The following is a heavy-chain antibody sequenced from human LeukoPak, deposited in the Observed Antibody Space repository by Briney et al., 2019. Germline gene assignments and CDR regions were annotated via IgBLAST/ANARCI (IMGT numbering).Heavy chain of an antibody. CDR3: ARDYGSYYFDY. D-gene: IGHD3-10*01. CDR2: IYYSGST. J-gene: IGHJ4*02. V-gene: IGHV4-59*01. CDR1: GASISSYY. Sequence: SETLSLTCTVSGASISSYYWSWIRQPPGKGLERIGYIYYSGSTNYNPSLKSRVTISVDTSKNQFSLKLSSVTAADTAVYYCARDYGSYYFDYWGQGTLVTVSS.